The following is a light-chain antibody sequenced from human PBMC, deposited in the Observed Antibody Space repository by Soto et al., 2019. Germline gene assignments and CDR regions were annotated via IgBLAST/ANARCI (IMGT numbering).Light chain of an antibody. CDR3: QQFDSYPWT. J-gene: IGKJ1*01. CDR1: QSIGRW. Sequence: DIQMTQSPSTLSASVGDRVTITCRASQSIGRWLAWYQEKPGKAPHLLIFDASALSRGVPSRFSGRGSGTEFSLTISSLQPEDSATYSCQQFDSYPWTFGQGTKVEIK. V-gene: IGKV1-5*01. CDR2: DAS.